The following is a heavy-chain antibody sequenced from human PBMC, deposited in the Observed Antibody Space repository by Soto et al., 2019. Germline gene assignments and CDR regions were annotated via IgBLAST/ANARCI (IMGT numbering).Heavy chain of an antibody. J-gene: IGHJ6*02. CDR2: IIPIFGTA. CDR1: GGTFSSYA. V-gene: IGHV1-69*13. D-gene: IGHD5-12*01. Sequence: SVKVSCKASGGTFSSYAISWVRQAPGQGLEWMGGIIPIFGTANYAQKFQGRVTITADESTSTAYMELSRLRSEDTAVYYCARDPRRDGYNFYYYYGMDVWGQGTTVTVSS. CDR3: ARDPRRDGYNFYYYYGMDV.